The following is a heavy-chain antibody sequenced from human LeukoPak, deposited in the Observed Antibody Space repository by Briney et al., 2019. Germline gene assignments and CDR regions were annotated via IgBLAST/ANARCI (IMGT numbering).Heavy chain of an antibody. Sequence: SVKVSCKASGGTFSSYAISWVRQAPGQGLEWMGRIIPILGIANYAQKFQGRVTITADKSTSTAYMELSSLRPEDTAVYYCARDRNRYGSGSLFFFDYWGQGTLVTVSS. CDR1: GGTFSSYA. V-gene: IGHV1-69*04. J-gene: IGHJ4*02. D-gene: IGHD3-10*01. CDR2: IIPILGIA. CDR3: ARDRNRYGSGSLFFFDY.